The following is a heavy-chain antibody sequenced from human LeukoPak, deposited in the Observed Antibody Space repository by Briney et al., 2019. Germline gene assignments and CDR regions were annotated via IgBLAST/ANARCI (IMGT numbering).Heavy chain of an antibody. CDR2: IYYSGST. CDR1: GGSISSSSYY. CDR3: ASDYCSGGSCYSGFGY. Sequence: KPSETLSLTCTVSGGSISSSSYYWGWIRQPPGKGLEWIGSIYYSGSTYYNPSLKSRVTISVDTSKNQFSLKLSSVTAADTAVYCCASDYCSGGSCYSGFGYWGQGTLVTVSS. D-gene: IGHD2-15*01. J-gene: IGHJ4*02. V-gene: IGHV4-39*01.